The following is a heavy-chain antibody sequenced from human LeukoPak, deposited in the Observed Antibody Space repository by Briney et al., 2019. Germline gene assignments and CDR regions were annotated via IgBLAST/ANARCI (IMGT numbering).Heavy chain of an antibody. V-gene: IGHV3-23*01. J-gene: IGHJ1*01. CDR3: AKDLTSSSTRPDS. D-gene: IGHD6-6*01. Sequence: GGSLRLSCAASGFTFSNYAMSWVRQAPGKGLEWVSAISDSGGSTYYADSVKGRFTISRDNSKNTLSLQMNSLRAEDTAVYYCAKDLTSSSTRPDSWGQGTLVTVSS. CDR1: GFTFSNYA. CDR2: ISDSGGST.